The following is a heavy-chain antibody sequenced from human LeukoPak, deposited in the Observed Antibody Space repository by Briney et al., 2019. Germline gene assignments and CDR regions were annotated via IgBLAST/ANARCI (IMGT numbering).Heavy chain of an antibody. J-gene: IGHJ3*02. CDR3: ARITKYDFWSLVDAFDI. V-gene: IGHV4-34*01. D-gene: IGHD3-3*01. CDR2: INHSGST. CDR1: GGSFSGYY. Sequence: PSETLSLTCAVYGGSFSGYYWSWIRQPPGKGLEWIGEINHSGSTNYNPSLKGRVTISVDTSKNQFSLKLSSVTAADTAVYYCARITKYDFWSLVDAFDIWGQGTMVTVSS.